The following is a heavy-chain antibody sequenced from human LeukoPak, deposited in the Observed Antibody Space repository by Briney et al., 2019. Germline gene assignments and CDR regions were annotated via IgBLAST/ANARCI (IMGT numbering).Heavy chain of an antibody. D-gene: IGHD3-9*01. V-gene: IGHV3-23*01. Sequence: GGSLRLSCAASGFTFSSYGMSWVRQAPGKGLEWVSAISGSGGSTYYADSVKGRFTISRDNSKNTLYLQMNSLRAEDTAVYYCAKLTFDDGAFDIWGQGTMVTVSS. CDR1: GFTFSSYG. CDR3: AKLTFDDGAFDI. CDR2: ISGSGGST. J-gene: IGHJ3*02.